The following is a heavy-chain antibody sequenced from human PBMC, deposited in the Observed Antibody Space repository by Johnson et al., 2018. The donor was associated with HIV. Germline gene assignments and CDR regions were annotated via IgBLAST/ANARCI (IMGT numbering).Heavy chain of an antibody. V-gene: IGHV3-30*18. CDR2: ISYDGGDK. Sequence: QVQLVESGGGVVQPGRSLRLSCAASGFTFSSYGMNCVRQAPGKGLAWVAVISYDGGDKYYADSVKDRFTISRDNSKNTRYLQMNSLRAEDTAVYYWAKDLSSQIPWFIRDGFDVWGQGTMVTVSS. CDR3: AKDLSSQIPWFIRDGFDV. CDR1: GFTFSSYG. D-gene: IGHD3-10*01. J-gene: IGHJ3*01.